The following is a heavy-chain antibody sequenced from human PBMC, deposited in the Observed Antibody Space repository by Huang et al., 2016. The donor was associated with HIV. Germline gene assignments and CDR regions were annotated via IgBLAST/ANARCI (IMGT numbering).Heavy chain of an antibody. V-gene: IGHV3-15*01. Sequence: EVQLVESGGGLVKPGGSLRLSCAASGFTFTNAWMSWVRQAPGKGLEWGGRIKSNTDGGTRDYAAPVKCRFTISRDDSKNMLYLQMTSLKTEDTAVFYCTTGRMRWELLRYWGQGTLVTVSS. CDR3: TTGRMRWELLRY. CDR1: GFTFTNAW. J-gene: IGHJ4*02. D-gene: IGHD1-26*01. CDR2: IKSNTDGGTR.